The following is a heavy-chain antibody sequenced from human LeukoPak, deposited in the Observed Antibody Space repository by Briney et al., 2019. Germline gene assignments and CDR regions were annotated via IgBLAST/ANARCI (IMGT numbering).Heavy chain of an antibody. D-gene: IGHD3-10*01. V-gene: IGHV3-21*01. CDR2: ISSSSSYI. Sequence: GGSLRLSCAASGLTFSSYSMNWVRQAPGKGLEWVSSISSSSSYIYYADSVKGRFTISKDNAKNSLYLQMNSLRAEDTAVYYCARDLDHYGSGSYLDYWGQGTLVTVSS. J-gene: IGHJ4*02. CDR1: GLTFSSYS. CDR3: ARDLDHYGSGSYLDY.